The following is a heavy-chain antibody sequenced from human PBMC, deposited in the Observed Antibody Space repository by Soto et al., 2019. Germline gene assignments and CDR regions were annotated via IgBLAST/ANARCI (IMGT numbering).Heavy chain of an antibody. CDR2: IYPGDSDT. J-gene: IGHJ4*02. Sequence: GESLKISCKGSGYSFTSYWIGWVRQMPGKGLEWMGIIYPGDSDTRYSPSFQGQVTISADKSISTAYLQWSSLKASDTAMYYCARSHQYGSGSYYAFDYWGQGTLVTVSS. D-gene: IGHD3-10*01. V-gene: IGHV5-51*01. CDR1: GYSFTSYW. CDR3: ARSHQYGSGSYYAFDY.